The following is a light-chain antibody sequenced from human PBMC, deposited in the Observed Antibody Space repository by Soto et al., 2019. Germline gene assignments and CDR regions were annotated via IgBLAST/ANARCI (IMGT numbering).Light chain of an antibody. CDR1: SSDVGGYNY. V-gene: IGLV2-14*01. CDR2: EVN. J-gene: IGLJ1*01. Sequence: QSALTQPASVSGSPGQSITISWTGTSSDVGGYNYVSWFQQHPGKAPKLMIYEVNNRSSGVSDRFFGSKSGNTASLTISGLQAEDEANYFCSSYTSSSTSYVFGTGTKLTVL. CDR3: SSYTSSSTSYV.